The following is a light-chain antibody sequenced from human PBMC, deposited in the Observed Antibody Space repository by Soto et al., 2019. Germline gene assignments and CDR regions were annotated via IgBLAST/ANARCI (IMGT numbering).Light chain of an antibody. CDR3: QQFNRYPLT. CDR1: QGISSA. J-gene: IGKJ4*01. CDR2: DVS. Sequence: AIQLTQSPSSLSASVGDRVTITCRASQGISSALVWYQQRPGKAPKVLIYDVSSLESGVPSRFSGSGSGTDFTLTISSLQPEDFAIYYCQQFNRYPLTFGGGTKVEIK. V-gene: IGKV1-13*02.